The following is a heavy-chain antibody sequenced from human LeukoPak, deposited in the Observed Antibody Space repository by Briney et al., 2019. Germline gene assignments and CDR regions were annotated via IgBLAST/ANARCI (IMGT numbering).Heavy chain of an antibody. Sequence: PSGTLSLTCGVSGASIDGIHWWSWVRQSPGKGLEWGGEIYDSNTVYHPSLQSRVTISVDESSNRLSLTLSSVPAADTAVYFCAGTENYGSGPDFWGRGTLVTVSS. CDR3: AGTENYGSGPDF. V-gene: IGHV4-4*02. J-gene: IGHJ4*02. CDR2: IYDSNT. CDR1: GASIDGIHW. D-gene: IGHD3-10*01.